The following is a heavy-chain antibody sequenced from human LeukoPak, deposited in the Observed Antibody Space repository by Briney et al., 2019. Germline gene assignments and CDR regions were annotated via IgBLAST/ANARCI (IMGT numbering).Heavy chain of an antibody. V-gene: IGHV3-9*01. CDR3: AKSSGSYFSYYYYYYMDV. CDR1: GFTFDDYA. J-gene: IGHJ6*03. Sequence: GRSLRLSCAASGFTFDDYAMHWVRQAPGKGLEWVSGISWNSGSIGYADSVKGRFTISRDNAKNPLYLQMNSLRAEDTALYYCAKSSGSYFSYYYYYYMDVWGKGTTVTVSS. D-gene: IGHD1-26*01. CDR2: ISWNSGSI.